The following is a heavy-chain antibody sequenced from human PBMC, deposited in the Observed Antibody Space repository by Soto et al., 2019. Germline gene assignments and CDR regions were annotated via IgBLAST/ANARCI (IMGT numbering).Heavy chain of an antibody. D-gene: IGHD3-9*01. CDR1: GYTFTSYA. J-gene: IGHJ4*02. V-gene: IGHV1-3*01. CDR3: ARDLINEDRYLDWLSTFDY. CDR2: INAGNGNT. Sequence: ASVKVSCKASGYTFTSYAMHWVRQAPGQRLEWMGWINAGNGNTKYSQKFQGRVTITRDTSASTAYMELSSLRSEDTAVYYCARDLINEDRYLDWLSTFDYWGQGTLVTVSS.